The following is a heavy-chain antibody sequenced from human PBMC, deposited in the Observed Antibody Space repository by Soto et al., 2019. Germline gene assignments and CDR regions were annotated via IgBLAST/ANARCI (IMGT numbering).Heavy chain of an antibody. CDR3: ARETYYDFWSGPYYGMDV. CDR1: GLTFSSYG. Sequence: PGGSLRLSCAASGLTFSSYGMHWVRQDTGKGLEWVAVISYDGSNKYYADSVKGRFTISRDNSKNTLYLQMNSLGAEDTAVYYCARETYYDFWSGPYYGMDVWGQGTTVTVSS. J-gene: IGHJ6*02. D-gene: IGHD3-3*01. CDR2: ISYDGSNK. V-gene: IGHV3-30*03.